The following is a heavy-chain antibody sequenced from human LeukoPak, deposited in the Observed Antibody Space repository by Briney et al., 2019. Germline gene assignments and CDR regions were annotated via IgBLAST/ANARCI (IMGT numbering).Heavy chain of an antibody. Sequence: PSETPSLTCTVSGGSISSSSYYWGWIRQPPGKGLEWIGSIYYSGSTYYNPSLKSRVTISVDTSKNQFSLKLSSVTAADTAVYYCATRWGGQQLPDYFDYWGQGTLVTVSS. J-gene: IGHJ4*02. CDR2: IYYSGST. V-gene: IGHV4-39*05. CDR3: ATRWGGQQLPDYFDY. D-gene: IGHD6-13*01. CDR1: GGSISSSSYY.